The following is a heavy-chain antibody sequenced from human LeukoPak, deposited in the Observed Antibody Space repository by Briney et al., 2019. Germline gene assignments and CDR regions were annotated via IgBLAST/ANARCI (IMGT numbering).Heavy chain of an antibody. CDR3: ARGRSSSFGKEKSYYFDY. Sequence: GESLKISCKGSGYSFTSYWIGWVRQAPGQRLEWMGWINAGNGNTKYSQKFQGRVTITRDTSASTAYMELSSLRSEDTAVYYCARGRSSSFGKEKSYYFDYWGQGTLVTVSS. V-gene: IGHV1-3*01. D-gene: IGHD6-6*01. CDR1: GYSFTSYW. CDR2: INAGNGNT. J-gene: IGHJ4*02.